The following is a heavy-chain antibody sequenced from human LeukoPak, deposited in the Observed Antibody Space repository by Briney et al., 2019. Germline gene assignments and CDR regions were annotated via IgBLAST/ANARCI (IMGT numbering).Heavy chain of an antibody. J-gene: IGHJ4*02. V-gene: IGHV3-7*04. CDR1: GFTFSSYW. CDR3: ARGSGDY. CDR2: IKPDGSEK. Sequence: PGGSLRLSCAVSGFTFSSYWMSWVRQAPGKGLEWVANIKPDGSEKYYVDSVKGRFTISRDNAKNSLYLQMTSLRAEDTAVYYCARGSGDYSGQGTLVTVSS.